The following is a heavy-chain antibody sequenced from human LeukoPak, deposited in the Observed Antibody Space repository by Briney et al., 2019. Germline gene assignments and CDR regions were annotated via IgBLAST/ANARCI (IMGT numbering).Heavy chain of an antibody. V-gene: IGHV5-51*01. J-gene: IGHJ4*02. CDR2: IDPGDADT. CDR3: ARGGFSTSWESYYFDY. Sequence: GESLKISCKGSGHSFTSYWIGWVRQMPGKGLEWMGIIDPGDADTRYSPSFQGQVTISADKSISTAYLQWSSLKASDTAMYYCARGGFSTSWESYYFDYWGQGTLVTVSS. D-gene: IGHD2-2*01. CDR1: GHSFTSYW.